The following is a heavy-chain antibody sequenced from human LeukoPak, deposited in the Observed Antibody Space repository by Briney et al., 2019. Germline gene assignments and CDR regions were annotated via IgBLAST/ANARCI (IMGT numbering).Heavy chain of an antibody. CDR2: IVVGSGNT. V-gene: IGHV1-58*01. CDR1: GFTFTSSA. J-gene: IGHJ4*02. CDR3: AALYYYDSSGSFDY. D-gene: IGHD3-22*01. Sequence: SVKVSCKASGFTFTSSAVPWVRQARGQRLEWIGWIVVGSGNTNYAQKFQERVTITRDMSTSTAYMELSSLRSEDTAVYYCAALYYYDSSGSFDYWGQGTLVTVSS.